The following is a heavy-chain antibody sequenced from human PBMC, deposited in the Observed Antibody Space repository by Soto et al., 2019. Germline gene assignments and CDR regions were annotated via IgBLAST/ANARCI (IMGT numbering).Heavy chain of an antibody. D-gene: IGHD3-16*01. CDR1: EFTFSSYA. J-gene: IGHJ4*02. V-gene: IGHV3-74*01. Sequence: GGSLRLSCAASEFTFSSYAMSWVRQAPGKGLVWVSRINNDGSTTNYADAVKGRFTISRDNAKNTLYLQMNSLTAEDTAVYYCARVARGAWGVFDHWGQGTLVTVSS. CDR2: INNDGSTT. CDR3: ARVARGAWGVFDH.